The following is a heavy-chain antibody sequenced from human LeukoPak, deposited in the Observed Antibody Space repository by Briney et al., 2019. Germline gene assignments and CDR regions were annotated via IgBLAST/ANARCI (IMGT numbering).Heavy chain of an antibody. D-gene: IGHD5-18*01. CDR3: ARDGDEQLWAPVYGMDV. J-gene: IGHJ6*02. Sequence: GGSLRLSCAASGFTLSSYWMSWVRQGPGKGGEWGANIKQEGGEKYYVDSVKGRFTISRDNAKNSLYLQMNSLRAEDTAVYYCARDGDEQLWAPVYGMDVWGQGTTVTVSS. CDR1: GFTLSSYW. V-gene: IGHV3-7*04. CDR2: IKQEGGEK.